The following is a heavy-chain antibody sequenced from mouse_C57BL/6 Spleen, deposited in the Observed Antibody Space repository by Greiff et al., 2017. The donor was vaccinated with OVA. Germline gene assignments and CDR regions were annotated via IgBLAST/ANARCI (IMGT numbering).Heavy chain of an antibody. V-gene: IGHV1-76*01. J-gene: IGHJ4*01. CDR3: ARGQLRFYAMDY. D-gene: IGHD3-2*02. CDR2: IYPGSGNT. Sequence: LQESGAELVRPGASVKLSCKASGYTFTDYYINWVKQRPGQGLEWIARIYPGSGNTYYNEKFKGKATLTAEKSSSTAYMQLSSLTSEDSAVYFCARGQLRFYAMDYWGQGTSVTVSS. CDR1: GYTFTDYY.